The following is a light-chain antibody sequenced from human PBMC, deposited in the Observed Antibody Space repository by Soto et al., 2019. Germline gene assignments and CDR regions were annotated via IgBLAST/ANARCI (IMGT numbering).Light chain of an antibody. V-gene: IGLV1-44*01. CDR3: AAWDDSLNGYV. Sequence: VLTQPPSASGTPGQRVTISCPGSSSNIGSNSVNWYQQLPGTAPKLLIYSNDRRPSGVPDRFSGSKSGTSASLAISGLQSEDEADYYCAAWDDSLNGYVFGTGTKVTVL. CDR2: SND. J-gene: IGLJ1*01. CDR1: SSNIGSNS.